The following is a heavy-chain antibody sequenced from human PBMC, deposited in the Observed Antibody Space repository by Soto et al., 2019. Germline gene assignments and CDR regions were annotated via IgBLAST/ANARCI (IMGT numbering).Heavy chain of an antibody. CDR1: SGSISSSNW. Sequence: QVQLQESGPGLVKPSGTLSITSAVSSGSISSSNWWSWVRQPPGKGLEWIGEISHNGSTNYNPSLKRRVTISVDKSKNQFSLKLSSVTAADTAVYYCARAFGYSGSHYYYYCMDVWGKGTPVTVSS. J-gene: IGHJ6*03. D-gene: IGHD1-26*01. CDR2: ISHNGST. V-gene: IGHV4-4*02. CDR3: ARAFGYSGSHYYYYCMDV.